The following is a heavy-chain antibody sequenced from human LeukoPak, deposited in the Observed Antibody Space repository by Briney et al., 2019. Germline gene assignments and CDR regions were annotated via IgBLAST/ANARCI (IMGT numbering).Heavy chain of an antibody. CDR3: ARECIMITFGGVIAYNWFDP. V-gene: IGHV4-61*02. Sequence: SETLSLTCTVSGGSISSGSYYWSWIRQPAGKGLEWLGRIYTSGSTNYNPSLKSRVTISVDTSKNQFSLKLSSVTAADTAVYYCARECIMITFGGVIAYNWFDPWGQGTLVTVSS. CDR2: IYTSGST. CDR1: GGSISSGSYY. J-gene: IGHJ5*02. D-gene: IGHD3-16*02.